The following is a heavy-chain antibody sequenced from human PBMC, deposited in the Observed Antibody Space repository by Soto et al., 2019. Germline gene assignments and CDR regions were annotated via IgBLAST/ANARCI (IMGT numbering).Heavy chain of an antibody. CDR2: ITSSGSTT. V-gene: IGHV3-11*01. CDR1: GFTFSDYY. CDR3: ARERYSYGPYYFDY. Sequence: GGSLRLSCAASGFTFSDYYMSWIRQAPGRGLEWVSSITSSGSTTYYTDSVKGRFTISRDNAKNSLYLQMNSLRAEDTAVYYCARERYSYGPYYFDYWGQGTLVTVSS. J-gene: IGHJ4*02. D-gene: IGHD5-18*01.